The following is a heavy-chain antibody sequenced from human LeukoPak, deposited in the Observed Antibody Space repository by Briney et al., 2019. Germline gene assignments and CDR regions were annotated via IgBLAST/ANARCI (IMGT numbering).Heavy chain of an antibody. CDR1: GFTFTSSA. J-gene: IGHJ4*02. V-gene: IGHV1-58*02. CDR2: IVVGSGNT. Sequence: SVKVSCKASGFTFTSSATQWVRQARGQRLEWIGWIVVGSGNTNYAQKFQERVTITRDMSTSTAYMELSSLRSEDTAVYYCAAEPGYSSGWYDYWGQGTLVTVSS. D-gene: IGHD6-19*01. CDR3: AAEPGYSSGWYDY.